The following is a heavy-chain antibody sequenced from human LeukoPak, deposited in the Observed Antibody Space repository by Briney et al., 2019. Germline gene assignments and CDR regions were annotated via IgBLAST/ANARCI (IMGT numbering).Heavy chain of an antibody. J-gene: IGHJ2*01. CDR2: LSSGGDST. Sequence: GGSLRLSCEASGFNFHNFAMHWVRQAPGKGLEWVSALSSGGDSTYYADSVKGRFTISRDNSKNTLYLQMNSLRADDTAVYYCAKDWDPAAGRRWYFDLWGRGTLVTVSS. V-gene: IGHV3-23*01. CDR1: GFNFHNFA. CDR3: AKDWDPAAGRRWYFDL. D-gene: IGHD6-13*01.